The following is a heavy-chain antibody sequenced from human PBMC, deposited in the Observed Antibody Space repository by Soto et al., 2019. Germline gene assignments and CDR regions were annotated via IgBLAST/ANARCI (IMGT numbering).Heavy chain of an antibody. CDR3: AKVQYGD. J-gene: IGHJ4*02. CDR2: ISYDGSNK. D-gene: IGHD4-17*01. Sequence: QVQLVESGGGVVQPGRSLRLSCAASGFTFSNYGIHWVRQAPGKGLEWVAVISYDGSNKYYADFVKGRFTISRDNSKNTLWLQMNSLRAEDTAVYYCAKVQYGDWGQGTLVTVSS. V-gene: IGHV3-30*18. CDR1: GFTFSNYG.